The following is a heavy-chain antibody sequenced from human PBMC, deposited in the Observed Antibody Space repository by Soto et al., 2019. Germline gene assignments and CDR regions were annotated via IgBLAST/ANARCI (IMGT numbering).Heavy chain of an antibody. Sequence: QVQLVQSGAEVKKPGASVKVSCKASGYTFTNYDIHWVRQATGQGLEWMGWMNPDSGNTGQSKQFQGRVTMTRDTSTNTAYMEMSSLRLEDTAVYYCARGRFRRTWFDPWGQGTLVTVSS. J-gene: IGHJ5*02. CDR2: MNPDSGNT. CDR1: GYTFTNYD. CDR3: ARGRFRRTWFDP. D-gene: IGHD3-16*01. V-gene: IGHV1-8*01.